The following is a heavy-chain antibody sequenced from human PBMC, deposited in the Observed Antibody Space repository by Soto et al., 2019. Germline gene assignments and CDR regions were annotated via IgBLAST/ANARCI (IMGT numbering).Heavy chain of an antibody. CDR2: MNPNSGNT. CDR3: ARDQSNPNYYDSSGSHFDY. V-gene: IGHV1-8*01. CDR1: GYTFTSYD. D-gene: IGHD3-22*01. J-gene: IGHJ4*02. Sequence: ASVKVSCKASGYTFTSYDINWVRQAPGQGLEWMGWMNPNSGNTGYAQKFQGRVTMTRDTSTSTVYMELSSLRSEDTAVYYCARDQSNPNYYDSSGSHFDYWGQGTLVTVSS.